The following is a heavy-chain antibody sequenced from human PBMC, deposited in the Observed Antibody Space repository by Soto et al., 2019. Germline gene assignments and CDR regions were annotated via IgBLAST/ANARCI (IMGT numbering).Heavy chain of an antibody. V-gene: IGHV3-21*01. CDR2: ISSNSAYI. D-gene: IGHD6-13*01. Sequence: GGSLRISCAASGFTFRSFTMNWVRQAPGNGLEWVSTISSNSAYIYYTDALRRRFTISRDNAKNSLHLQMNSLRAEDTAVYYCTRDASRDSSARGWFDPWGPGTLVTVSS. J-gene: IGHJ5*02. CDR3: TRDASRDSSARGWFDP. CDR1: GFTFRSFT.